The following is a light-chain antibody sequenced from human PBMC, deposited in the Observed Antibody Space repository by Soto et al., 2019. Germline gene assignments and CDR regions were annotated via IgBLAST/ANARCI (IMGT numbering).Light chain of an antibody. CDR1: QSLSGCY. J-gene: IGKJ5*01. CDR3: QQNSSLPIT. Sequence: EIVLTQSPGTLSLSPGERATLSCRASQSLSGCYLAWFQQNPGQAHRLLIHRASSRATGIPARFSGSGSGTDFTLTISRLEPEDFVVYYCQQNSSLPITFGQGTRLEIK. CDR2: RAS. V-gene: IGKV3-20*01.